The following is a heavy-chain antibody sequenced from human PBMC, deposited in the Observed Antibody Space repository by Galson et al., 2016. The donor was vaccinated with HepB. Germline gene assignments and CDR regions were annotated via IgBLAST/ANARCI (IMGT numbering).Heavy chain of an antibody. D-gene: IGHD6-19*01. V-gene: IGHV3-13*01. Sequence: SLRLSCAASGFPFSMYDMHWVRQVTGKGLEWVSGIGTAGDTYYSGSVKGRFTISRENAKNSLYLQMNSLRAGDAAVYYCARGGRSNGWNLHDFFDIWGQGTMVAVSS. CDR3: ARGGRSNGWNLHDFFDI. CDR1: GFPFSMYD. CDR2: IGTAGDT. J-gene: IGHJ3*02.